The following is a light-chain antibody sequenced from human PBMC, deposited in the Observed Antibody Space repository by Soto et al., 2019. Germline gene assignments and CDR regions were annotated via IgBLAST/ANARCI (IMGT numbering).Light chain of an antibody. Sequence: EIVLTQSPGTLSLSPGERATLSCRASQSVRSNFLAWCQQKPGQAPRLLIYGASNRATGIPDRFSGSGSGTDFTLTISRLEPEDFAVYYCQQYGTSPSTFGQGTKVDIK. CDR1: QSVRSNF. J-gene: IGKJ1*01. V-gene: IGKV3-20*01. CDR2: GAS. CDR3: QQYGTSPST.